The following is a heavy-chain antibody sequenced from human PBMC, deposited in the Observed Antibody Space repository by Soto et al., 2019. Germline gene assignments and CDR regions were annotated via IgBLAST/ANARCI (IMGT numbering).Heavy chain of an antibody. CDR2: LSGSGERT. CDR1: GFTFSTYA. Sequence: EVQLLESGGGSVQPGGSLRVSCAASGFTFSTYAMSWVRQAPGKGLEWVSSLSGSGERTYYADSVKGRFTISRDNSKNTLYLQMNSLRVEDTAIHYCARGGDWMNWFDPWGQGTLVTVSS. CDR3: ARGGDWMNWFDP. V-gene: IGHV3-23*01. J-gene: IGHJ5*02. D-gene: IGHD1-1*01.